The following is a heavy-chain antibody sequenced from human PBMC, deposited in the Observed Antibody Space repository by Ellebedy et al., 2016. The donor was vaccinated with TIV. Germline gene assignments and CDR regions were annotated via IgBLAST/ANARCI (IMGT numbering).Heavy chain of an antibody. CDR1: GYTFTGYY. J-gene: IGHJ4*02. V-gene: IGHV1-2*04. Sequence: AASVKVSCKASGYTFTGYYMHWVRQAPGQGLEWMGWINPNSGGTNYAQKFQGWVTMTRDTSISTAYMYLSRLRSDDTAVYYCGSLYCSGDSCYFDYWGQGTLVTVSS. CDR3: GSLYCSGDSCYFDY. CDR2: INPNSGGT. D-gene: IGHD2-15*01.